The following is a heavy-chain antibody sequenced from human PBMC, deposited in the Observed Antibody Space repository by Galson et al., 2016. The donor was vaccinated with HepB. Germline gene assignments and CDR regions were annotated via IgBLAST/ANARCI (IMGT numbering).Heavy chain of an antibody. CDR1: GFIFEDFA. J-gene: IGHJ6*04. V-gene: IGHV3-9*01. CDR3: AKGEFQLDYYYYGMDV. CDR2: ISRNSDNI. D-gene: IGHD3-16*01. Sequence: SLRLSCAASGFIFEDFAMHWVRQAPGKGLEWVSGISRNSDNIGYSDSVKGRCTISRDNARNSLYLQMNSLRAEDTALYYCAKGEFQLDYYYYGMDVWGKGTTVTVSP.